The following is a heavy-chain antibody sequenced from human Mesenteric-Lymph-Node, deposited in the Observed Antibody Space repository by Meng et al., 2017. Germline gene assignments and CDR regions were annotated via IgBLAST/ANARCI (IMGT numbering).Heavy chain of an antibody. CDR1: GFTFSSYA. CDR3: ARDLDY. V-gene: IGHV3-30*01. J-gene: IGHJ4*02. Sequence: GESLKISCAASGFTFSSYAMHWVRQAPGKGLEWVAVISYDGSNKYYADSVKGRFTISRDNSKNTLYLQMNSLRAEDTAVYYCARDLDYWGPGTLVTVSS. CDR2: ISYDGSNK.